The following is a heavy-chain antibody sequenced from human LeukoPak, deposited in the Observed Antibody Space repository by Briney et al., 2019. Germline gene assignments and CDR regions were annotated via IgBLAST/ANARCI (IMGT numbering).Heavy chain of an antibody. CDR3: ARAPGGYYDSSGHFGYWLDP. Sequence: GGSLRLSCAASGFTFSTYWMAWVRQAPGKGLEWVSNIRSSGSAMYYADSVKGRFTISRDNAQNSLYLQMNSLGVEDTAVYYCARAPGGYYDSSGHFGYWLDPWGQGTLVTVSS. CDR1: GFTFSTYW. D-gene: IGHD3-22*01. V-gene: IGHV3-48*04. J-gene: IGHJ5*02. CDR2: IRSSGSAM.